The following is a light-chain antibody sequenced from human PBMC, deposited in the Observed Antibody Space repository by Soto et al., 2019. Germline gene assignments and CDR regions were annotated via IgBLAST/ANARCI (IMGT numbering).Light chain of an antibody. CDR3: AAWDDSLKGHV. CDR2: TNY. J-gene: IGLJ1*01. V-gene: IGLV1-44*01. CDR1: SSNIGTNT. Sequence: QSVLTQPPSASGTPGQRVTVSCSGSSSNIGTNTVSWYQCLPGTAPKLLIYTNYQRPSGVPDRFSGSKSDTSASLAISGLQSEDEADYFCAAWDDSLKGHVFGTGTKVTVL.